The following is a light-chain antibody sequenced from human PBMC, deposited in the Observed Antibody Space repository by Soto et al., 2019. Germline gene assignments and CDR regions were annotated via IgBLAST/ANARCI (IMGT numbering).Light chain of an antibody. J-gene: IGKJ1*01. CDR1: QSVSSTY. CDR2: GAS. V-gene: IGKV3-20*01. CDR3: QQYVNSLTWT. Sequence: EIVLTQSPGTLSLSPGEGATLSCRASQSVSSTYLAWFQQKPGQAPRLLIYGASRRATGIPDRFSGSGSGTDFPLTISRLEPEDFAVYYCQQYVNSLTWTFGQGTKVEI.